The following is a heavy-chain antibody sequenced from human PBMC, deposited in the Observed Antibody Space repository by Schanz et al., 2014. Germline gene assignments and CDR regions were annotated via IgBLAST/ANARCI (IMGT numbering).Heavy chain of an antibody. CDR3: ARDAVTSVLTPGFYY. J-gene: IGHJ4*02. CDR2: ISYHGSER. CDR1: GFTFSNYA. Sequence: QVQLVESGGGVVRPGGSLRLSCAGSGFTFSNYAIHWVRQAPGKGLEWVAVISYHGSERYYADSVKGRFTISRDNSKNTLYLRMNSLRAEDTAVYYCARDAVTSVLTPGFYYWGQGTLVTVSS. D-gene: IGHD4-17*01. V-gene: IGHV3-30*03.